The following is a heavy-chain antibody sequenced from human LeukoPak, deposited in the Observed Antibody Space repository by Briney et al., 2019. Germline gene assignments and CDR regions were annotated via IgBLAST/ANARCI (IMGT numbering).Heavy chain of an antibody. CDR2: IYYSGST. CDR3: ARDGAGYYYYMDV. V-gene: IGHV4-59*01. D-gene: IGHD3-16*01. J-gene: IGHJ6*03. Sequence: SETLSLTCSVSGGSIGTYYWSWIRQSPGKGLEWIAYIYYSGSTNFNPSLKSRVTISVDTSKNQFSLKLSSVTAADTAVYYCARDGAGYYYYMDVWGKGTTVTVSS. CDR1: GGSIGTYY.